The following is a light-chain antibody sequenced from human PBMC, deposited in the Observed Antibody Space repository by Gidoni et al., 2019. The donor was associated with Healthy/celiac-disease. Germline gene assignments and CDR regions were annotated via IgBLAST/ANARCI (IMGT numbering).Light chain of an antibody. Sequence: SYVLTQPPSVSVAPGQTARITCGGNNIGSKSVHWYQQQPGQAPVLVVYDDSARPSGIPERFSGSNSGNTATLTISRVEAGDEADYYCQVWDSSSDHVVFGGGTKLTVL. CDR1: NIGSKS. CDR2: DDS. V-gene: IGLV3-21*02. J-gene: IGLJ2*01. CDR3: QVWDSSSDHVV.